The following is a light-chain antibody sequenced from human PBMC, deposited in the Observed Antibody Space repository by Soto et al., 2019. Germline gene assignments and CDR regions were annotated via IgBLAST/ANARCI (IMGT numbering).Light chain of an antibody. Sequence: QSALTQPPSASGTPGQRVTISCSGSSSNIGSNYVYWYQQLPGTAPKLLIYRNNQRPSGVPDRFSGSKSGTSASLAINGLRSEDEADYYCAAWDDSLSGYVFGTRTKVTVL. J-gene: IGLJ1*01. CDR3: AAWDDSLSGYV. CDR2: RNN. V-gene: IGLV1-47*01. CDR1: SSNIGSNY.